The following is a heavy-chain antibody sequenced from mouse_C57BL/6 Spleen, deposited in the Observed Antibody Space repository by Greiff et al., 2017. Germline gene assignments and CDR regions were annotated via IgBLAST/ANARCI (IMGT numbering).Heavy chain of an antibody. CDR3: ARWKSKMDY. CDR2: IDPSDSET. J-gene: IGHJ4*01. V-gene: IGHV1-52*01. Sequence: VQLQQPGAELVRPGSSVKLSCKASGYTFTSYWMHWVKQRPIQGLEWIGNIDPSDSETHYNEKFKDKATLTVDKSSSTAYMQLSSLTSEDSAVYYCARWKSKMDYWGQGTSVTFSS. CDR1: GYTFTSYW.